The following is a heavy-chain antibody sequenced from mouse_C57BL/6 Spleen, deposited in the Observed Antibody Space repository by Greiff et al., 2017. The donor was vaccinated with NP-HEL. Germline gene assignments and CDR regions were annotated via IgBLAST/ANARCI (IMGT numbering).Heavy chain of an antibody. J-gene: IGHJ4*01. V-gene: IGHV1-50*01. Sequence: QVHVKQPGAELVKPGASVKLSCKASGYTFTSYWMQWVKQRPGQGLEWIGEIDPSDSYTNYNQKFKGKATLTVDTSSSTAYMQLSSLTSEDSAVYYCARELRRSYYAMDYWGQGTSVTVSS. CDR1: GYTFTSYW. D-gene: IGHD2-12*01. CDR3: ARELRRSYYAMDY. CDR2: IDPSDSYT.